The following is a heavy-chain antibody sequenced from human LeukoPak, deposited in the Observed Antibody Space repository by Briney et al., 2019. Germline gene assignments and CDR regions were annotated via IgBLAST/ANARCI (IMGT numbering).Heavy chain of an antibody. J-gene: IGHJ4*02. Sequence: PSETLSLTCTISGGSISNNNYYWGWIRQPPGKGLEWIGSIFYSGSTYYNPSLKSRVTISVDTSKNQFSPKLTSVTAADTAVYYCARHPLLPTAPWVPNYFDYWGQGTLVTVSS. CDR2: IFYSGST. CDR3: ARHPLLPTAPWVPNYFDY. V-gene: IGHV4-39*01. D-gene: IGHD5-18*01. CDR1: GGSISNNNYY.